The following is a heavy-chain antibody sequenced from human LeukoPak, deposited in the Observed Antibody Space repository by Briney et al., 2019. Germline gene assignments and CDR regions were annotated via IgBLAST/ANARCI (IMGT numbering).Heavy chain of an antibody. J-gene: IGHJ4*02. CDR1: GGSISSYY. CDR3: AGGALWFGELPFDY. CDR2: IYYSGST. D-gene: IGHD3-10*01. Sequence: SETLSLTCTVSGGSISSYYWSWIRQPPGKGLEWIGYIYYSGSTNYNPSLKSRVTISVDTSKNQFSLKLSSVTAADTAVYYCAGGALWFGELPFDYWGQGTLVTVSS. V-gene: IGHV4-59*01.